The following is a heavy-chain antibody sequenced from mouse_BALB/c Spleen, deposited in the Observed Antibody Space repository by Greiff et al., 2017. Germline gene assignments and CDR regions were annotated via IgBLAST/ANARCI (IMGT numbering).Heavy chain of an antibody. CDR1: GFTFSSFG. V-gene: IGHV5-17*02. J-gene: IGHJ3*01. CDR3: ARDGSSWFAY. Sequence: EVQLVESGGGLVQPGGSRKLSCAASGFTFSSFGMHWVRQAPEKGLEWVAYISSGSSTIYYADTVKGRFTISRDNPKNTLFLQMTSLRSEDTAMYYCARDGSSWFAYWGQGTLVTVSA. CDR2: ISSGSSTI. D-gene: IGHD2-3*01.